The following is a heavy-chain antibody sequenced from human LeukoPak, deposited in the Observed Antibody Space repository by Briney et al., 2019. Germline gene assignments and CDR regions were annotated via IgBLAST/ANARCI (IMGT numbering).Heavy chain of an antibody. CDR3: ARGPGGYDFRSF. CDR2: IKQDGSEK. V-gene: IGHV3-7*03. D-gene: IGHD3-3*01. Sequence: GGSLRLSCAASGFTFSSYAMSWVRQAPGKGLEWVANIKQDGSEKFYVDSVKGRFTISRDNAKNSLYLQMNSLRAEDTAVYYCARGPGGYDFRSFWGQGTLVTVSS. J-gene: IGHJ4*02. CDR1: GFTFSSYA.